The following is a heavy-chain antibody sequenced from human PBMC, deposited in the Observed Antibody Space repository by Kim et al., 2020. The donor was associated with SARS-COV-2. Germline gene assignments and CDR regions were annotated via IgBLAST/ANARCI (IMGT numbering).Heavy chain of an antibody. V-gene: IGHV4-59*01. D-gene: IGHD1-26*01. Sequence: SETLSLTCTVSGGSISSYYWSWIRQPPGKGLEWIGYIYYSGSTNYNPSLKSRVTISVDTSKNQFSLKLSSVTAADTAVYYCARDHYSGGFDYWGQGTLVTVSS. J-gene: IGHJ4*02. CDR2: IYYSGST. CDR1: GGSISSYY. CDR3: ARDHYSGGFDY.